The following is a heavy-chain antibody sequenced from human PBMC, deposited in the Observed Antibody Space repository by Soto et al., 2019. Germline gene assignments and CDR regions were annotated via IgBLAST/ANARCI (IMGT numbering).Heavy chain of an antibody. CDR3: AAPGGNHFGMDV. D-gene: IGHD2-8*02. Sequence: QAQLVQSGSEVKRPGASVKVSCRSFDNTFTYYGINWVRQAPGQGVEWLGWISGYNANTKEAQKFQDRVSMTADTSTRTAYLEVRSLTSDDTGVYFCAAPGGNHFGMDVWGQGTTVTVSS. J-gene: IGHJ6*02. CDR1: DNTFTYYG. V-gene: IGHV1-18*01. CDR2: ISGYNANT.